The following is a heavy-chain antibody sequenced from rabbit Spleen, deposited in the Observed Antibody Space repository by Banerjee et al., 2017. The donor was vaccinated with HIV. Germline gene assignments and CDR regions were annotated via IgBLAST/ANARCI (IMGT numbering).Heavy chain of an antibody. CDR3: ARDTGTSFSTYGMDL. D-gene: IGHD7-1*01. V-gene: IGHV1S40*01. J-gene: IGHJ6*01. Sequence: QSLEESGGDLVKPGASLTLTCTASGFSFSSSDYMCWVRQAPGKGLEWISCIAGSNTGFTYSATWAKGRFTISKTSSTTVTLQMTSLTAADTATYFCARDTGTSFSTYGMDLWGPGTLVTVS. CDR2: IAGSNTGFT. CDR1: GFSFSSSDY.